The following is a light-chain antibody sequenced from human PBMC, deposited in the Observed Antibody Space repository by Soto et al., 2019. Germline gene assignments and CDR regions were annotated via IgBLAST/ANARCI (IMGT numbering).Light chain of an antibody. CDR2: GAS. Sequence: EIVRTQSPATLSVSPGERATLSCMASQSVSSNLAWYQQKPGQAPRLLIYGASTRATGIPARFSGSGSGTEFTLTISSLQSEDFAVYYCQQYNNWPPLTFGGGTKVEIK. V-gene: IGKV3D-15*01. CDR3: QQYNNWPPLT. J-gene: IGKJ4*01. CDR1: QSVSSN.